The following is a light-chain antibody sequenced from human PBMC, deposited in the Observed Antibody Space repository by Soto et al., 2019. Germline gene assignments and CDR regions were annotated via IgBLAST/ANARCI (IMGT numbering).Light chain of an antibody. V-gene: IGLV1-40*01. CDR2: ANN. Sequence: QSVLTQAPSVSGAPGQRVTISCTGSKANTGTGYDVHWYQRLPGTAPKLLIYANNNRPSGVPDRFSGSRSGTSASLAITGLQAEDEADYYCQSYDSTLSALLFGGGTQLTVL. CDR3: QSYDSTLSALL. J-gene: IGLJ2*01. CDR1: KANTGTGYD.